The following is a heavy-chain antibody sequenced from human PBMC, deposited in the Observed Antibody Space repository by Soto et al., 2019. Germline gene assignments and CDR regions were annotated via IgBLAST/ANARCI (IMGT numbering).Heavy chain of an antibody. J-gene: IGHJ4*02. V-gene: IGHV4-4*07. Sequence: SETLSLTCTVSGGSISSYYWCWFRQPAGKGLEWIVRIYTSGSTNYNPSLKRRVTMSVDTSKNQFPLKLSPVTAADAAVYYCARDLDYFDYWGQGTLVTVSS. CDR3: ARDLDYFDY. CDR2: IYTSGST. CDR1: GGSISSYY.